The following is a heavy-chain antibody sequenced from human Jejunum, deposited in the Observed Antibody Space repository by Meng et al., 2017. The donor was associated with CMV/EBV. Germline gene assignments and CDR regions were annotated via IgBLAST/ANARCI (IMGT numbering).Heavy chain of an antibody. J-gene: IGHJ4*02. CDR3: ARSSGWMLDY. Sequence: GRRRRSGPGLVKPSDTLSLTCTSSGVAISHYYWTWIRQSPGKGLEWIGYVYSSGSTNYNPSLKSRITISLDASKNQFSLSLTSVTAADTAVYYCARSSGWMLDYWGQGTLVTVSS. CDR1: GVAISHYY. V-gene: IGHV4-59*07. D-gene: IGHD6-19*01. CDR2: VYSSGST.